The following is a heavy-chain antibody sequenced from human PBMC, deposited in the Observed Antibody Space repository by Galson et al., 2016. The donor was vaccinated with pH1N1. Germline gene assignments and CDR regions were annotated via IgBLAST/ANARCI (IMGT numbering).Heavy chain of an antibody. J-gene: IGHJ4*02. CDR2: ITWDGSGT. D-gene: IGHD3-9*01. CDR3: AKGTVSTVTSQIDS. CDR1: GFKFDGYA. V-gene: IGHV3-43D*03. Sequence: SLRLSCAASGFKFDGYAMVWVRQPPGKGLQWLSLITWDGSGTYYSDSVRGRSTISRDNSKSSLFLQIDSLRPEDTALYFCAKGTVSTVTSQIDSWGQGTLVIVSS.